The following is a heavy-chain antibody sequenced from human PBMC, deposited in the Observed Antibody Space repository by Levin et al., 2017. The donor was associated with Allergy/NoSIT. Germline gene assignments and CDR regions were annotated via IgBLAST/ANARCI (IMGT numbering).Heavy chain of an antibody. D-gene: IGHD1-26*01. J-gene: IGHJ6*02. CDR3: ARDRVIVGSTNYYYGMDG. CDR2: IYYSGDT. CDR1: GDSISSYY. Sequence: TGGSLRLSCTVSGDSISSYYWSWIRQPPGKGLEWIGYIYYSGDTNYNPSLKGRVTISVDTSKNQFSLKLSSVTAADTAVYYCARDRVIVGSTNYYYGMDGWGQGTTVTVSS. V-gene: IGHV4-59*01.